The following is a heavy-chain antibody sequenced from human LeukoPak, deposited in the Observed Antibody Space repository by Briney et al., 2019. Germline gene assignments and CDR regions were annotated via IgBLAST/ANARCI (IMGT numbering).Heavy chain of an antibody. CDR3: ARRRWQQLVHVHDAFDI. J-gene: IGHJ3*02. D-gene: IGHD6-13*01. CDR1: GYSFTSYW. Sequence: GESLKISCKGSGYSFTSYWIGWVRQMPGKGLEWMGIIYSGDSDTRYSPSFQGQVTIAADKSISTAYLQWSSLKASDTAMYYCARRRWQQLVHVHDAFDIWGQGTMVTVSS. V-gene: IGHV5-51*01. CDR2: IYSGDSDT.